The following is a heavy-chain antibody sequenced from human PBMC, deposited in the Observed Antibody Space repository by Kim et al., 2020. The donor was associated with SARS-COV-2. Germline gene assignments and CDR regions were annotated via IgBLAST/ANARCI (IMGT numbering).Heavy chain of an antibody. V-gene: IGHV1-8*01. CDR1: GYTFTSYD. CDR3: ARERGGYDYGFYWFDP. CDR2: MNPNSGNT. J-gene: IGHJ5*02. Sequence: ASVKVSCKASGYTFTSYDINWVRQATGQGLEWMGWMNPNSGNTGYAQKFQGRVTMTRNTSISTAYMELSSLRSEDTAVYYCARERGGYDYGFYWFDPWGQGTLVTVSS. D-gene: IGHD3-22*01.